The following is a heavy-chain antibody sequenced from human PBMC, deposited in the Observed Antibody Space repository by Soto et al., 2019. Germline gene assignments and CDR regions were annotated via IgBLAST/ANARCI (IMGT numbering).Heavy chain of an antibody. V-gene: IGHV3-9*01. Sequence: EVQLVESGGGSVQPGRSLRLSCAASGFTFDDYAMHWVRQAPGKGLEWVSGISWNSGSIGYADSVKGRFTISRDNAKNSLYLQMNSLRAEDTALYYCAAIYRMDYWGQGTLVTVSS. D-gene: IGHD3-9*01. CDR1: GFTFDDYA. CDR3: AAIYRMDY. J-gene: IGHJ4*02. CDR2: ISWNSGSI.